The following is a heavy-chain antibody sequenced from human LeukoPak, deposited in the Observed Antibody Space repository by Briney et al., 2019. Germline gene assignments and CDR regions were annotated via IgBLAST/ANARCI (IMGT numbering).Heavy chain of an antibody. V-gene: IGHV4-4*07. CDR3: ANGNRCTSPNCLGYYYFYMDV. J-gene: IGHJ6*03. CDR2: IYTSGST. Sequence: SETLSLTCTVSGGSISSYYWSWIRQPAGKGLEWIGRIYTSGSTNYNPSLKSRVTMSVDTSKNQFSLKLSSVTAADTAVYYCANGNRCTSPNCLGYYYFYMDVWGKGTTVTVSS. CDR1: GGSISSYY. D-gene: IGHD2-8*01.